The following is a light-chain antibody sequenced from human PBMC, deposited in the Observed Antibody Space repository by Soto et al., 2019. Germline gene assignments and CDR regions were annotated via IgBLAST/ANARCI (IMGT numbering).Light chain of an antibody. J-gene: IGLJ1*01. CDR2: GNS. Sequence: QSVLTQPPSVSGAPGKRVTISCTGSSSNIGAGYDVHWYQQLPGTAPKLLIYGNSNRPSGVPDRFSGSKSGTSASLAITGLQAEDEADYYCQSYDSSLSSYVFGTGTKLTVL. CDR1: SSNIGAGYD. CDR3: QSYDSSLSSYV. V-gene: IGLV1-40*01.